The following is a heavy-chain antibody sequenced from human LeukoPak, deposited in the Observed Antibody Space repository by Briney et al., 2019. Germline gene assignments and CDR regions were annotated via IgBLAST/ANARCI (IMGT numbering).Heavy chain of an antibody. V-gene: IGHV3-9*01. Sequence: QSGGSLRLSCAASGFTFDDYAMHWVRQAPGKGLEWVSGISWNSGSIGYADSVKGRFTISRDNAKNSLYLQMNSLRAEDTALYYCAKDSGDSGSYYDYWGQGTLVTVSS. CDR3: AKDSGDSGSYYDY. CDR2: ISWNSGSI. J-gene: IGHJ4*02. D-gene: IGHD1-26*01. CDR1: GFTFDDYA.